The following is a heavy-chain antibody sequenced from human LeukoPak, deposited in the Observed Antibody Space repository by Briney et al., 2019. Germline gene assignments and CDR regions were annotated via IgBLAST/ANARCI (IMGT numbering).Heavy chain of an antibody. CDR2: NSWDGGST. CDR1: GVSFDDHA. CDR3: AKDTDYGDYYYGMDV. J-gene: IGHJ6*04. Sequence: GGSLRLSCAASGVSFDDHAMHWVRQAPGKGLEWVSLNSWDGGSTYYADSVEGRFTISRDNSKNSLYLQMNSLRAEDTDLYYCAKDTDYGDYYYGMDVWGKGTTVTVSS. D-gene: IGHD4-17*01. V-gene: IGHV3-43D*04.